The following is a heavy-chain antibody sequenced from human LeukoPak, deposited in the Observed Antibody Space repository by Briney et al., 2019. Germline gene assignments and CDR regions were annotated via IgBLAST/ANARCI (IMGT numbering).Heavy chain of an antibody. J-gene: IGHJ4*02. Sequence: GRSLRLSCTASGFSFIDFAMHWVRQAPGKGLEWVAVISHDGKTKYHAESVKGRFTISRDNSKNTVYLQMNSLRLEDTAVYFCARPSPPGDGYNPPDYWGRETWSPSPQ. CDR2: ISHDGKTK. CDR1: GFSFIDFA. V-gene: IGHV3-30*01. D-gene: IGHD5-24*01. CDR3: ARPSPPGDGYNPPDY.